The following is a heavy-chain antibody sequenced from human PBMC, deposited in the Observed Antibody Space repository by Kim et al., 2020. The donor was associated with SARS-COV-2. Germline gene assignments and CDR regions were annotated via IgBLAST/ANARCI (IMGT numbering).Heavy chain of an antibody. J-gene: IGHJ4*02. V-gene: IGHV3-21*01. CDR3: ARDQQQLVNF. Sequence: YIYYADSVKGRFTIARDNDKISLYLQMNSLRAEDTAVYYCARDQQQLVNFWGQGTLVTVSS. D-gene: IGHD6-13*01. CDR2: YI.